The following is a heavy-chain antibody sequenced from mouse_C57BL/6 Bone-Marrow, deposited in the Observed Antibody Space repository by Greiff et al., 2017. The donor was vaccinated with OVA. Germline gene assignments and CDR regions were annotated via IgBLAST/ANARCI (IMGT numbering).Heavy chain of an antibody. D-gene: IGHD4-1*01. CDR3: ASWDGDWYFDV. Sequence: KPGQGLEWIGEIYPGSGSTNYNEKFKSKATLTVDTSSSTAYMQLSSLTSEDSAVYYCASWDGDWYFDVWGTGTTVTVSS. V-gene: IGHV1-55*01. CDR2: IYPGSGST. J-gene: IGHJ1*03.